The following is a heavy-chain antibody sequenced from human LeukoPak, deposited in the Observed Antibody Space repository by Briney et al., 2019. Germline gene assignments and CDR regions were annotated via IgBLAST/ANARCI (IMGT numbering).Heavy chain of an antibody. D-gene: IGHD3-3*01. V-gene: IGHV1-69*05. CDR1: GGTFSSYA. CDR3: ARDLEGSGETDY. J-gene: IGHJ4*02. CDR2: IIPIFGTA. Sequence: SVKVSCKASGGTFSSYAISWVRQAPGQGLEWMGGIIPIFGTANYAQKFQGRVTITTDESTSTAYMELSSLRSKDTAVYYCARDLEGSGETDYWGQGTLVTVSS.